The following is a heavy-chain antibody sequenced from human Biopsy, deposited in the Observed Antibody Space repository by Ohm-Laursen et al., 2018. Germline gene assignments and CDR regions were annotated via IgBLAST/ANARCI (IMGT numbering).Heavy chain of an antibody. V-gene: IGHV4-59*01. CDR2: IYYTGST. D-gene: IGHD2/OR15-2a*01. J-gene: IGHJ4*02. CDR3: ARGMRTTGWPYFDY. CDR1: RDSISNYY. Sequence: SETLSLTCTVSRDSISNYYWAWIRQSPGKGLEWIGYIYYTGSTNYNPSVKSRVTISVDTSKNQFSLRLNSVTAADTAVYYCARGMRTTGWPYFDYWGQGILVTVSS.